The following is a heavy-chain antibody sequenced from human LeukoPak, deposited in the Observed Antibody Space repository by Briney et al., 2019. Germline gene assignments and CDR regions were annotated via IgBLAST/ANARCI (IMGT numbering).Heavy chain of an antibody. J-gene: IGHJ3*02. Sequence: SVKVSCKASGGTFSSYAISWVRQAPGQGLEWMGGIIPIFGTANYAQKFQGRVTITADESTSTAYMELSSLRSEYTAVYYCARAPGDYYDSSGYGAFDIWGQGTMVTVSS. CDR2: IIPIFGTA. CDR1: GGTFSSYA. CDR3: ARAPGDYYDSSGYGAFDI. D-gene: IGHD3-22*01. V-gene: IGHV1-69*13.